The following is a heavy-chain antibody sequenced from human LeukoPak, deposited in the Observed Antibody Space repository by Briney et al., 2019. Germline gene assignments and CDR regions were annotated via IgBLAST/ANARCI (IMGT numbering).Heavy chain of an antibody. CDR1: GGSISSYY. Sequence: PSQTLFLTCTVSGGSISSYYWSWIRQPAGKGLEWIGRIYTSGSTNYNPSLKSRVTISVDKSKNQFSLKLSSVTAADTAVYYCARGGGIAVAGYYFDYWGQGTLVTVSS. CDR3: ARGGGIAVAGYYFDY. J-gene: IGHJ4*02. D-gene: IGHD6-19*01. CDR2: IYTSGST. V-gene: IGHV4-4*07.